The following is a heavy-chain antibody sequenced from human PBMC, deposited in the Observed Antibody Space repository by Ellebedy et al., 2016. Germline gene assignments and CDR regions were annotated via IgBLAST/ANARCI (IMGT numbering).Heavy chain of an antibody. J-gene: IGHJ6*02. D-gene: IGHD2-21*01. V-gene: IGHV1-18*04. CDR1: GYTFTTFS. Sequence: ASVKVSCXASGYTFTTFSITWVRQVPGQGLEWMGFVNTFSGNTKFAQKFQGRVSMTTDSSTHTAYMDLRSLRSDDTAMYYCARLLWYGIAVNGMDVWGQGTTVTVSS. CDR3: ARLLWYGIAVNGMDV. CDR2: VNTFSGNT.